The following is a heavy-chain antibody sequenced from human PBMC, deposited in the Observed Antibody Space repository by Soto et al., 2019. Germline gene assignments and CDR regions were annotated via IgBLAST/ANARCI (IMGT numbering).Heavy chain of an antibody. CDR3: ANSAPQNYDFWSGSYNGELMDV. CDR2: IYWSDDK. Sequence: QITLKESGPTLVKPTRTLTLTCTFSGFSLNTRGVGVGWIRQPPGKALEWLALIYWSDDKRYSPSLKSRLTITKDTSKNQVVLKMNNMDPVDTATYYCANSAPQNYDFWSGSYNGELMDVWGQGTTVTVSS. J-gene: IGHJ6*02. CDR1: GFSLNTRGVG. V-gene: IGHV2-5*01. D-gene: IGHD3-3*01.